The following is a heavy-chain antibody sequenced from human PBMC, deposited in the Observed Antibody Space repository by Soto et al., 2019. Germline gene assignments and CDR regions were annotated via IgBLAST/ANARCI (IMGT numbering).Heavy chain of an antibody. D-gene: IGHD4-4*01. Sequence: ASVKVSCKASGYTFTSSGISWVRQAPGQGLEWMGWISAYNGNTNYAQKLQGRVTMTTDTSTSTAYMELRSLRSDDTAVYYCARSDMTTVTHNSDYWGQGTLVTVSS. CDR1: GYTFTSSG. CDR2: ISAYNGNT. CDR3: ARSDMTTVTHNSDY. J-gene: IGHJ4*02. V-gene: IGHV1-18*01.